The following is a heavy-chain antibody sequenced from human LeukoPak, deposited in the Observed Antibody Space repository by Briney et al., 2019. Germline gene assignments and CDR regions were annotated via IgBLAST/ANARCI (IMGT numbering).Heavy chain of an antibody. CDR3: AVLQPFDY. CDR2: IGSSGSTI. Sequence: GGSLRLSCAASGFTFSSYEMNWVRQAAGKGLEWVSYIGSSGSTIYYADSVKGRFTISRDNAKNSLYLQMNSLRAEDTAVYYCAVLQPFDYWGQGTLVTVSS. J-gene: IGHJ4*02. CDR1: GFTFSSYE. V-gene: IGHV3-48*03. D-gene: IGHD1-1*01.